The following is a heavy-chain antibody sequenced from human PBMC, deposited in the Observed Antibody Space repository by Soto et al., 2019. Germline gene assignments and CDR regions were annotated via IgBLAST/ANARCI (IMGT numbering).Heavy chain of an antibody. CDR2: ISAYNGNT. V-gene: IGHV1-18*01. CDR3: ARVYGQRATHGRLDY. J-gene: IGHJ4*02. D-gene: IGHD2-15*01. Sequence: ASVKVSCKASGYTFTSYGISWVRQAPGQGLEWMGWISAYNGNTNYAQKLQGRVTMTTDPSTSTAYMELRSLRSDETAVYYCARVYGQRATHGRLDYWGQGTLVTVSS. CDR1: GYTFTSYG.